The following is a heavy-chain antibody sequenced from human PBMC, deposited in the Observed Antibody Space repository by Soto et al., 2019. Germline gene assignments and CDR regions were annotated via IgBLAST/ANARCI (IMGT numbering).Heavy chain of an antibody. Sequence: QVQLVQSGAEVKKPGSSVKVSCKASGGTFSSYAISWVRQAPGQGLEWMGGIIPIFGTANYAQKFQGRVTITEDESTSTAYMELSSLRSEDTAVYYCARDGGLGVAAAGTGWFDPWGQGTLVTVSS. CDR2: IIPIFGTA. V-gene: IGHV1-69*01. CDR1: GGTFSSYA. D-gene: IGHD6-13*01. J-gene: IGHJ5*02. CDR3: ARDGGLGVAAAGTGWFDP.